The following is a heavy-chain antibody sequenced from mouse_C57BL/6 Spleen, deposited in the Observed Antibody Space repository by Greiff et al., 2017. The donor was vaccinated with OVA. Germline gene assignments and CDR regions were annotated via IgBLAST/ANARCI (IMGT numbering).Heavy chain of an antibody. CDR1: GYTFTSYW. V-gene: IGHV1-64*01. Sequence: QVQLQQPGAELVKPGASVKLSCKASGYTFTSYWMHWVKQRPGQGLEWIGMIHPNSGSTNYNEKFKSKATLTVDKSSSTAYMQLSSLTSEDSAVYYCAREGGNYDDYFDYWGQGTTLTVSS. D-gene: IGHD2-4*01. CDR2: IHPNSGST. J-gene: IGHJ2*01. CDR3: AREGGNYDDYFDY.